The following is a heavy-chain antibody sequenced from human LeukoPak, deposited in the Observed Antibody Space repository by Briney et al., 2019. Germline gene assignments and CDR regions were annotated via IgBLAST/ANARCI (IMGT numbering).Heavy chain of an antibody. V-gene: IGHV3-23*01. CDR3: GRYRSSGWYHAGY. J-gene: IGHJ4*02. CDR1: GFTFSDFA. Sequence: PGGSLRLSCAASGFTFSDFAMSWVRQAPGKGLKWVSLISGSGGSTQHADSVKGRFTISRDNSKNTVYLQMNSLRVEDTAVYYCGRYRSSGWYHAGYGGQGSLVTVSS. CDR2: ISGSGGST. D-gene: IGHD6-19*01.